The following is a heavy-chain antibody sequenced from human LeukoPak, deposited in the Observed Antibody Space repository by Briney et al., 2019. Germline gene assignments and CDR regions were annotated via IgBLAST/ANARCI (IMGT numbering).Heavy chain of an antibody. Sequence: SGPTLVKPTQTLTLTCTFSGFSLSTSGVGVAWMRQSPGQAPEWLAVTYWNDDQRYSPSLKSRLTITKDTSKNRVVLTMTNMDPADTATYHCAHNGLYHWGQGTLVTVSS. CDR3: AHNGLYH. J-gene: IGHJ5*02. V-gene: IGHV2-5*01. CDR1: GFSLSTSGVG. CDR2: TYWNDDQ. D-gene: IGHD2-2*03.